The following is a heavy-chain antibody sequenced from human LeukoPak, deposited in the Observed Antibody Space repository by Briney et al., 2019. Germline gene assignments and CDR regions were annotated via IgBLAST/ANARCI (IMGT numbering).Heavy chain of an antibody. J-gene: IGHJ6*03. Sequence: GSLRLSCAASGSTFTSYWMTWVRQAPGKGLEWIGIIYYSGSTYSNPSLKSRVTISVDTSKNQFSLKLSSVTAADTAVYYCASFYCSGGSCYQYYYYYYMDVWGKGTTVTISS. V-gene: IGHV4-39*01. CDR3: ASFYCSGGSCYQYYYYYYMDV. CDR2: IYYSGST. D-gene: IGHD2-15*01. CDR1: GSTFTSYW.